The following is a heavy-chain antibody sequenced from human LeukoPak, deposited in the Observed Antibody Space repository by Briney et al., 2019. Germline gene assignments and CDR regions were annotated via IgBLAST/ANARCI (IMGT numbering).Heavy chain of an antibody. CDR1: GFNFDDYT. V-gene: IGHV3-9*01. J-gene: IGHJ4*02. CDR3: VKSHGAGRYYPLEY. Sequence: QPGGSLRLSCAASGFNFDDYTMHWVRKPPGKGLEWVSGISWNSDFIVYGDSVKGRFTISRDNAKNSLYLQMNSLRAEDTALYYCVKSHGAGRYYPLEYWGQGTLLTVSS. CDR2: ISWNSDFI. D-gene: IGHD3-10*01.